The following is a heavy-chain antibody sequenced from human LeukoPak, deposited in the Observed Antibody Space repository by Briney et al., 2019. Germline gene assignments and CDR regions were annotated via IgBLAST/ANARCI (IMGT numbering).Heavy chain of an antibody. D-gene: IGHD3-3*01. J-gene: IGHJ4*02. CDR2: INWNGGST. Sequence: PGGSLRLSCAASGFTFDDYGMSWVRQAPGKGLEWVSGINWNGGSTGYADSVKGRFTISRDNAKNSLYLQMNSLRAEDTAVYYCARDGGDFWSGYPLDYWGQGTLVTVSS. CDR3: ARDGGDFWSGYPLDY. V-gene: IGHV3-20*04. CDR1: GFTFDDYG.